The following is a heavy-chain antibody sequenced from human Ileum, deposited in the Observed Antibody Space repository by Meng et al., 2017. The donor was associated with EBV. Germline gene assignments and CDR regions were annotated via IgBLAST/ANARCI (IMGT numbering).Heavy chain of an antibody. D-gene: IGHD2-15*01. Sequence: QGQRQESGPGLLKPSQTLSLTCTVSGGSISSYYWSWIRQPPGKGLEWIGYIYYSGSTNYNPSLKSRVTISVDTSKNQFSLNLSSVTAADTAVYYCARGGWSLDYWGQGTLVTVSS. V-gene: IGHV4-59*08. CDR2: IYYSGST. CDR3: ARGGWSLDY. CDR1: GGSISSYY. J-gene: IGHJ4*02.